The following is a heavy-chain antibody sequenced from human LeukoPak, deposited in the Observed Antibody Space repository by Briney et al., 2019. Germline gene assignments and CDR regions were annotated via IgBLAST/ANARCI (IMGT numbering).Heavy chain of an antibody. J-gene: IGHJ5*02. D-gene: IGHD3-3*01. Sequence: SETLSLTCTVSGGSIRSSSYYWGWIRQPPGKGLEWIGSIYYSGNTYYNPSLKSRVTISVDTSKNQFSLKLSSMTAADTAVYYCARSPQWLLSSSNWFDPWGQGTLVTVSS. CDR3: ARSPQWLLSSSNWFDP. CDR2: IYYSGNT. V-gene: IGHV4-39*01. CDR1: GGSIRSSSYY.